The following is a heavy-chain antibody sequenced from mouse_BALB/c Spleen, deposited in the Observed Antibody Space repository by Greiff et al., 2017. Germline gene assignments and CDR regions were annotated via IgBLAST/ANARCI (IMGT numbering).Heavy chain of an antibody. CDR1: GFTFSSYG. D-gene: IGHD3-3*01. J-gene: IGHJ2*01. CDR3: ARHGGTGYFDY. Sequence: EVKLMESGGDLVKPGGSLQLSCAASGFTFSSYGMSWVRQTPDKRLEWVATISSGGSYTYYPDSVKGRFTISRDNAKNTLYLQMSSLKSEDTAMYYCARHGGTGYFDYWGQGTTLTVSS. CDR2: ISSGGSYT. V-gene: IGHV5-6*01.